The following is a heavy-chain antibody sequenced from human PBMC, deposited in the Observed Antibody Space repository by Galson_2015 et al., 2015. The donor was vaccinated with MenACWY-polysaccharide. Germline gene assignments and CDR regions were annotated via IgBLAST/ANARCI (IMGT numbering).Heavy chain of an antibody. V-gene: IGHV3-74*01. J-gene: IGHJ5*02. CDR1: GFSFSTYW. CDR3: TKAGTKPRPRCTTLFHWSAP. Sequence: LRLSCAASGFSFSTYWLHWVRHSPGKGLVWVSRINADGSATDYADSVRGRFTISRDNAKNTLYLEMNSLRAEDTAVYYCTKAGTKPRPRCTTLFHWSAPWRPGSLVSVS. CDR2: INADGSAT. D-gene: IGHD2-8*01.